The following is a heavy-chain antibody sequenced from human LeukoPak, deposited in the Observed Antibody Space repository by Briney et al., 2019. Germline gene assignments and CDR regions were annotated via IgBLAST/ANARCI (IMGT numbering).Heavy chain of an antibody. V-gene: IGHV3-53*01. J-gene: IGHJ6*02. D-gene: IGHD3-10*01. CDR1: GFTVSSNY. CDR3: ARDGGSMYGSGSYYISAGFDV. Sequence: GGSLGLSCAASGFTVSSNYMSWVRQAPGKGLEWVSVIYSGGRTYYADSVKGRFTISRDNSKNTLYLQMNSLRVEDTAVYYCARDGGSMYGSGSYYISAGFDVWGQGTTVTVSS. CDR2: IYSGGRT.